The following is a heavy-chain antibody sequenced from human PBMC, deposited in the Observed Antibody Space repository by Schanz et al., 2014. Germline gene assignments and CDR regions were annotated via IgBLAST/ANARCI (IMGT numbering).Heavy chain of an antibody. CDR3: AKDIGGAVAAPVYDS. V-gene: IGHV3-23*04. Sequence: DVQLVESGGGLAPPGGSLRLSCVASGFMFTKYAMNWVRQAPGKGLEWVSGISGTGTKTYYADSVKSRFTISRDNSKNTVFLQMSSLRADDTALYYCAKDIGGAVAAPVYDSWGQGTLVTVSS. J-gene: IGHJ4*02. CDR2: ISGTGTKT. CDR1: GFMFTKYA. D-gene: IGHD2-15*01.